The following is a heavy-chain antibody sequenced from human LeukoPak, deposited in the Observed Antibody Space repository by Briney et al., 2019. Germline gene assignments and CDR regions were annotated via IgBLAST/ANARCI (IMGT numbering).Heavy chain of an antibody. CDR1: GFTFSSYG. D-gene: IGHD6-13*01. CDR3: AKDLGSSWDFDY. CDR2: ISYDGSNK. V-gene: IGHV3-30*18. Sequence: GGSLRLSCAASGFTFSSYGMHWVRQAPGKGLEWVAVISYDGSNKYYADSVKGRFTISRDNSKNTLYLQMNSLRAEDTAVYYCAKDLGSSWDFDYWGQGTLVTVSS. J-gene: IGHJ4*02.